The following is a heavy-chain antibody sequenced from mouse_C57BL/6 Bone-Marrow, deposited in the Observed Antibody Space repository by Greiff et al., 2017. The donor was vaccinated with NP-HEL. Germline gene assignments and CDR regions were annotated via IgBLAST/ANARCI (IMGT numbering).Heavy chain of an antibody. Sequence: EVKLQQSGPVLVKPGASVKMSCKASGYTFTDYYMNWVKQSHGKSLEWIGVINPYNGGTSYNQKFKGKATLTVDKSSSTAYMELNSLTSEDSAVYYCARFELGQGSWFAYWGQGTLVTVSA. J-gene: IGHJ3*01. CDR2: INPYNGGT. V-gene: IGHV1-19*01. CDR1: GYTFTDYY. D-gene: IGHD4-1*01. CDR3: ARFELGQGSWFAY.